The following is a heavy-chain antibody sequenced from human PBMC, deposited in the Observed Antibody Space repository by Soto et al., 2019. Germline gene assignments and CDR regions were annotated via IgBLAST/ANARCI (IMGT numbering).Heavy chain of an antibody. V-gene: IGHV1-69*01. J-gene: IGHJ6*02. D-gene: IGHD6-19*01. CDR3: VRDIAVAGNYYYYGMDV. CDR2: IVPIVGTA. CDR1: GGTFSTYV. Sequence: SCRASGGTFSTYVISWERPATGQGLEWMGGIVPIVGTANYAQKFQGRVTINADESTSTAYMELSSLRSEDTAVYYCVRDIAVAGNYYYYGMDVWGQGATVSVTS.